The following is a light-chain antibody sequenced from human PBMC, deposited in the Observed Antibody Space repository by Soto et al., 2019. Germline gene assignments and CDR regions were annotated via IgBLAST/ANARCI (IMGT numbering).Light chain of an antibody. CDR3: QQYHIYSGT. Sequence: DIQMTKSPSSLSAYVGDRVNITCRASQSISYYLNWYQQKPGRAPNLLMYGASSLQSGVPSRFTGSGSGTEFTLTINSLQPDDFATYYCQQYHIYSGTFGQGTMVDIK. V-gene: IGKV1-5*01. CDR2: GAS. J-gene: IGKJ1*01. CDR1: QSISYY.